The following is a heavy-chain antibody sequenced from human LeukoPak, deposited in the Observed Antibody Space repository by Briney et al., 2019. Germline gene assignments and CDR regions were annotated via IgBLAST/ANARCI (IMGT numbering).Heavy chain of an antibody. CDR2: INYSGTT. CDR1: GGSFGSHY. J-gene: IGHJ4*02. CDR3: ARGPEGSGSYIFDY. V-gene: IGHV4-59*11. Sequence: PSETLSLTCTVSGGSFGSHYWSWIRQPPGKGLEWIGYINYSGTTNYNPSLKSRVTLSVDTSKNQFSLRLTSVTAADTAVYYCARGPEGSGSYIFDYWGQGTLVTVSS. D-gene: IGHD3-10*01.